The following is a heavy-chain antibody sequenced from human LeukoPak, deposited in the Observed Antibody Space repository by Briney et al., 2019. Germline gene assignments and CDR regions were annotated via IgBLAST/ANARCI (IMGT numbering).Heavy chain of an antibody. CDR2: INTGGTT. J-gene: IGHJ3*01. D-gene: IGHD3-10*01. CDR3: ARVGAFTSYGFDL. V-gene: IGHV3-53*01. CDR1: GFTVSSNY. Sequence: PGGSLRLSCAASGFTVSSNYMTWVRQAPGKRLEWVSLINTGGTTSYADSVKGRFTISRDSSKSTLYLQMNTLRAEDTAVYYCARVGAFTSYGFDLWGQGTMVTVSS.